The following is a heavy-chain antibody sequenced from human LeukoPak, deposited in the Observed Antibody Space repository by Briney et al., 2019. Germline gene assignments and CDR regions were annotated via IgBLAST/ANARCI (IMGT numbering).Heavy chain of an antibody. V-gene: IGHV4-4*07. Sequence: SETLSLTCIVSGGSISNSYWGWIRQPAGKGLEWIGRIYSSGSTNYNPSLKSRVTMSVDTSKNQFSLKLSSVTAADTAVYYCARRDSSGVVPRWDYWGQGTLVTVSS. CDR2: IYSSGST. J-gene: IGHJ4*02. CDR1: GGSISNSY. CDR3: ARRDSSGVVPRWDY. D-gene: IGHD6-25*01.